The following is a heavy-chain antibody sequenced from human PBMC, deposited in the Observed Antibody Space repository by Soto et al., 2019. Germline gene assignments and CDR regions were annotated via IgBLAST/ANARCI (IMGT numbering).Heavy chain of an antibody. J-gene: IGHJ1*01. V-gene: IGHV1-46*01. D-gene: IGHD2-15*01. CDR1: GYIFTAYS. CDR3: AREENCSDGICYSEYLQR. CDR2: VNPSGGST. Sequence: ASVKVSCKASGYIFTAYSMHWVRQAPGQGLEWMGVVNPSGGSTNYAQKFQGRITMTRDTSTSTVYMDLSSLTSEDTAVYYCAREENCSDGICYSEYLQRSRQRTLVPVSS.